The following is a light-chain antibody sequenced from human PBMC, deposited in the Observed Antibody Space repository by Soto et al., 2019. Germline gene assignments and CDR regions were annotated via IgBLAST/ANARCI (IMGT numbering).Light chain of an antibody. CDR2: EEN. Sequence: QSVLTQPPSVSAAPGQKVTISCSGSSSNIGTYSVSWYQQLPGSAPKLLIHEENKRPSGIPDRFSGSKSGTSATLGITGLQAGDEADYYCGAWDRSLTGGVFGGGTKLTVL. J-gene: IGLJ3*02. V-gene: IGLV1-51*02. CDR1: SSNIGTYS. CDR3: GAWDRSLTGGV.